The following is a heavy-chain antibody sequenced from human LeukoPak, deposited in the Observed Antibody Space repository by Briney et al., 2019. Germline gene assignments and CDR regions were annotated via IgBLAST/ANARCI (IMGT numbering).Heavy chain of an antibody. V-gene: IGHV3-23*01. CDR3: AIYNRADY. CDR2: ISDSGSNT. J-gene: IGHJ4*02. Sequence: GGSLRLSCAASGFIFSNYAISWVRQAPGKGLEWVSVISDSGSNTYYADSVKGRFTISRDNSKNTVYLQMNNLRAEDTAVYYCAIYNRADYWGQGTLVTVSS. D-gene: IGHD1-14*01. CDR1: GFIFSNYA.